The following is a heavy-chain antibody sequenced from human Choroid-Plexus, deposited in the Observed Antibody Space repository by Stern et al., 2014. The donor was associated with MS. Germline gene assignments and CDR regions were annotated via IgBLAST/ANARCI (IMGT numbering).Heavy chain of an antibody. J-gene: IGHJ4*02. CDR1: GFNFNYYA. CDR3: AKDRWGDGYPIFDY. V-gene: IGHV3-30*18. Sequence: QMQLVQSGGGVVQPGRSLRLSCAASGFNFNYYAMHWVRQAPGKGLEWVVSTSYVGSNQNYADSVKGRFTISRDNSKNTLYLQMNSLRAADTAVYYCAKDRWGDGYPIFDYWGQGTVVTVSS. D-gene: IGHD5-24*01. CDR2: TSYVGSNQ.